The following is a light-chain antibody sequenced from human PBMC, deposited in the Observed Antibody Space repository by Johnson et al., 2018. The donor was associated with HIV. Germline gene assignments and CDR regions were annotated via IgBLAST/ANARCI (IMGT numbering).Light chain of an antibody. V-gene: IGLV1-51*02. Sequence: QSVLTQPPSMSAAPGQKVTISCSGSSSNIGKNYVSWYQHLPGTAPKLLIYEDNKRHSGIPDRFSGSKSATSANLGITGLPTGAEADYYWGSCDSSLCAGSFGTGTKFTVL. CDR3: GSCDSSLCAGS. CDR2: EDN. J-gene: IGLJ1*01. CDR1: SSNIGKNY.